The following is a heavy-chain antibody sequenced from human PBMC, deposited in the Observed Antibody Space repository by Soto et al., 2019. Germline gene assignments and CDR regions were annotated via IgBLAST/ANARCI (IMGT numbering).Heavy chain of an antibody. CDR1: GYTFTGYY. CDR2: INPNSGGT. D-gene: IGHD3-3*01. J-gene: IGHJ6*02. Sequence: ASVQVSCKASGYTFTGYYMHWVRQAPGQGLEWMGWINPNSGGTNYAQKFQGWVTMTRDTSISTAYMELSRLRSDDTAVYYCARGNTVLRFLEWLFPRVYGMDVWGQGTTVTVSS. CDR3: ARGNTVLRFLEWLFPRVYGMDV. V-gene: IGHV1-2*04.